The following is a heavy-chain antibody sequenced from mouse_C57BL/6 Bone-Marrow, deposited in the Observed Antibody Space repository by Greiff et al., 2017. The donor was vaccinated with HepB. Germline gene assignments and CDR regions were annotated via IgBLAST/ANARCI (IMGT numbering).Heavy chain of an antibody. CDR3: ALGYAMDY. CDR2: INPSSGYT. V-gene: IGHV1-4*01. J-gene: IGHJ4*01. CDR1: GYTFTSYT. Sequence: VKLQESGAELARPGASVKMSCKASGYTFTSYTMHWVKQRPGQGLEWIGYINPSSGYTKYNQKFKDKATLTADKSSSTAYMQLSSLTSEDSAVYYPALGYAMDYWGQGTSVTVSS.